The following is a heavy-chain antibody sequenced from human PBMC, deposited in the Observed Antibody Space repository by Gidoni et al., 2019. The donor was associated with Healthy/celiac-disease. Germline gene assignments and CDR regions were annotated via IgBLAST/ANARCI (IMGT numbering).Heavy chain of an antibody. CDR2: ISGSGGST. CDR1: GFTLSSYA. J-gene: IGHJ4*02. D-gene: IGHD3-10*01. V-gene: IGHV3-23*01. CDR3: AKDLDYYGSGSYNFDY. Sequence: LESGGGLVQPGGALRLSCAASGFTLSSYAMSWVRPAPGKGLEWVSAISGSGGSTYYADSVKGRFTISRDNSKNTLYLQMNSLRAEDTAVYYCAKDLDYYGSGSYNFDYWGQGTLVTVSS.